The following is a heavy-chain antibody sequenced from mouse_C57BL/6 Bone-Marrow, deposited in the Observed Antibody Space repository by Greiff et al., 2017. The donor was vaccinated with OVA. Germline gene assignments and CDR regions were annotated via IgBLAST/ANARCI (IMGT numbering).Heavy chain of an antibody. CDR3: ARVYYYGSRAY. CDR2: IYPRSGNT. Sequence: QVQLKESGAELARPGASVKLSCKASGYTFTSYGISWVKQRTGQGLEWIGEIYPRSGNTYYNEKFKGKATLTADKSSSTAYMELRSLTSEDSAVYFCARVYYYGSRAYWGQGTLVTVSA. J-gene: IGHJ3*01. D-gene: IGHD1-1*01. V-gene: IGHV1-81*01. CDR1: GYTFTSYG.